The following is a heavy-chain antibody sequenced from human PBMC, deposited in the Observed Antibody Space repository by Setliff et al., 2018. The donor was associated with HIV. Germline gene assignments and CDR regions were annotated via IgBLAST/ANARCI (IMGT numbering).Heavy chain of an antibody. Sequence: PSETLSLTCTVSGGSISSYYWSWIRQPPGKGLEWIGYIYYSGSTNYNPSLKSRVTISVDTSKNQLSLKLSSVTAADTAVYYCARGAELLWFGELHNIPYFDYWGQGTLVTVSS. CDR1: GGSISSYY. CDR2: IYYSGST. CDR3: ARGAELLWFGELHNIPYFDY. J-gene: IGHJ4*02. D-gene: IGHD3-10*01. V-gene: IGHV4-59*01.